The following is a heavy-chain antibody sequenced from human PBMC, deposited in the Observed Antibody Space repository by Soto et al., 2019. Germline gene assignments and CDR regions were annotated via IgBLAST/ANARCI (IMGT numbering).Heavy chain of an antibody. CDR2: IIPIFGTA. Sequence: SVKVSCKASGGTFSSYAISWVRQAPGPGLEWMGGIIPIFGTANYAQKFQGRVTITADESTSTAYMELSSLGSEDTAVYYCARVPSSHQTPLTPYDDYGMDVWGQGTTVTVAS. CDR1: GGTFSSYA. D-gene: IGHD2-2*01. V-gene: IGHV1-69*13. CDR3: ARVPSSHQTPLTPYDDYGMDV. J-gene: IGHJ6*02.